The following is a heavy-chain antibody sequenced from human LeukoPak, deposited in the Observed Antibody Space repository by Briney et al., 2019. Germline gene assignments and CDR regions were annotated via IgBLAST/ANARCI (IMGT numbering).Heavy chain of an antibody. CDR2: IYYSGSI. D-gene: IGHD6-19*01. Sequence: SETLSLTCTVSGGSISSSSYYWGWIRQPPGKGLEWIGSIYYSGSIYYNPSLKSRVTISVDTSKNQFSLKVRSVTAADTAVYYCARDFPSTIAVAPYNWFNPWGQGTLVTVSS. V-gene: IGHV4-39*07. J-gene: IGHJ5*02. CDR3: ARDFPSTIAVAPYNWFNP. CDR1: GGSISSSSYY.